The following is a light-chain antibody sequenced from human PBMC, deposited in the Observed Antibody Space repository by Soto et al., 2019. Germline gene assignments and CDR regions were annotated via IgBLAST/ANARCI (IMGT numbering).Light chain of an antibody. CDR1: SSDIGGYNY. CDR2: DVS. CDR3: PSYASSNPVF. J-gene: IGLJ2*01. V-gene: IGLV2-14*03. Sequence: QSVLTQPASVSGSPGQSITISCTGTSSDIGGYNYVSWYQQHPGKAPKLMIYDVSDRPSGVSNRFSGSKSGNTASLTISGLQAEDEADYYCPSYASSNPVFFGGGTKLTVL.